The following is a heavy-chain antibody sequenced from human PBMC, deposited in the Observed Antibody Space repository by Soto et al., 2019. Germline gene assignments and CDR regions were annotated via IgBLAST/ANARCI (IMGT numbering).Heavy chain of an antibody. CDR1: GYTFTSYA. J-gene: IGHJ3*02. Sequence: QVQFVQSGAEVKKPGAAVKVSCKASGYTFTSYAMHWVRQAPGQRLEWMGWINAGNGNTKYSQNFQGRVTITRDTSASTAYMELSSLRSEDTAVYYCARGLTMVRGVILDAFDIWGQGTMVTVSS. D-gene: IGHD3-10*01. CDR2: INAGNGNT. V-gene: IGHV1-3*01. CDR3: ARGLTMVRGVILDAFDI.